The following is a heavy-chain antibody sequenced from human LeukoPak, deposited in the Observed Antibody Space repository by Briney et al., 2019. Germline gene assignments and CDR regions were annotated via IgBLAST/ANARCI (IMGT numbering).Heavy chain of an antibody. CDR2: IKPDGSDT. CDR1: GFTFTTHW. CDR3: SKDIGGLRPKTFDY. D-gene: IGHD2-15*01. J-gene: IGHJ4*02. Sequence: GGSLRLSCGASGFTFTTHWIHWVRQAPGKGLVWVSRIKPDGSDTNYADSVKGRFTISRDNAKNTVYLQMNSLRAEDTAVYYCSKDIGGLRPKTFDYWGQGTLVTGSS. V-gene: IGHV3-74*01.